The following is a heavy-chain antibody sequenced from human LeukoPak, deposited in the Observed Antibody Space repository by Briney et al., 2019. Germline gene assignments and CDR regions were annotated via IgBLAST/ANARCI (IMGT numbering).Heavy chain of an antibody. CDR3: ARVRSGYGSGSREYYFDY. CDR1: GYTFTSYG. CDR2: ISAYNGNT. Sequence: EASVKVSCKASGYTFTSYGISWVRQAPGQGLEWMGWISAYNGNTNYAQKLQGRVTMTTDTSTSTAYMELRSLRSDDTAVYYCARVRSGYGSGSREYYFDYWGQGTLVTVSS. V-gene: IGHV1-18*01. D-gene: IGHD3-10*01. J-gene: IGHJ4*02.